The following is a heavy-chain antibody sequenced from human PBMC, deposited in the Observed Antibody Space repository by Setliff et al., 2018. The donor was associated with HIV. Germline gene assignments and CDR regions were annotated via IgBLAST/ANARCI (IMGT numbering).Heavy chain of an antibody. D-gene: IGHD2-2*02. J-gene: IGHJ5*02. V-gene: IGHV4-39*01. Sequence: PSETLSLTCTVSGDSITNDDYYWGWIRQPPGKGLEWIAIIHYNGRTYYDPSLKSRVTIFVDTSKTQFYLKLRFVTASDTAVYYCARYTSKVDWFDPWGQGTPVTVSS. CDR2: IHYNGRT. CDR3: ARYTSKVDWFDP. CDR1: GDSITNDDYY.